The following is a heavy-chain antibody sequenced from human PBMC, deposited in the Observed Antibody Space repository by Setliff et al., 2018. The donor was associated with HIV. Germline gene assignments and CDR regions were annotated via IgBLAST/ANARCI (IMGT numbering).Heavy chain of an antibody. CDR1: GYYIRSGYY. J-gene: IGHJ4*02. Sequence: KPSETLSLTCAVSGYYIRSGYYWGWIRQPPGKGLEWIGTIHHSGSTYYSPSLKSRPSMSVDTSKNQFSLKLTSVTAAATAVYYCARDGRDVHYWGQGTLVTVSS. CDR2: IHHSGST. CDR3: ARDGRDVHY. V-gene: IGHV4-38-2*02.